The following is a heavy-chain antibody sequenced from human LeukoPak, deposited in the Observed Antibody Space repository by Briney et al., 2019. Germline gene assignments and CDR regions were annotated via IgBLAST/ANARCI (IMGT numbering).Heavy chain of an antibody. CDR2: IYSGGNT. D-gene: IGHD2-8*02. CDR3: ARDKPDAAGSSAWYWAA. CDR1: GFTVGTNY. Sequence: GGSLRLSCAAYGFTVGTNYMSWVRQAPGKGLEWVSIIYSGGNTHYVDSVKGRFTISRDNGRLFLQMNSLRVEDTAIYYCARDKPDAAGSSAWYWAAWGQGTLVIVSS. V-gene: IGHV3-66*01. J-gene: IGHJ5*02.